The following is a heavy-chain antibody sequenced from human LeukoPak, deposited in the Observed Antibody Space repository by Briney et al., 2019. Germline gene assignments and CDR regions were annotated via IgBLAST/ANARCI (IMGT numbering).Heavy chain of an antibody. J-gene: IGHJ4*02. CDR3: ARGGYSYGLKAFDY. D-gene: IGHD5-18*01. CDR1: GGSISSYY. Sequence: SETLSLTCTVPGGSISSYYWSWIRQPPGKGLEWIGYIYYSGSTNYNPSLKSRVTISVDTSKNQFSLKLSSVTAADTAVYYCARGGYSYGLKAFDYWGQGTLVTVSS. CDR2: IYYSGST. V-gene: IGHV4-59*01.